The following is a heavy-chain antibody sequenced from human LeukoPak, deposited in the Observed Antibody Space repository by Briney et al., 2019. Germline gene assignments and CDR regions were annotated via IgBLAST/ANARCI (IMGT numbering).Heavy chain of an antibody. CDR3: AKDSVMWLGRHEVAFDI. V-gene: IGHV3-23*01. CDR2: ISGSGGST. CDR1: GFTFSNYA. D-gene: IGHD6-19*01. Sequence: QAGGSLRLSCAASGFTFSNYAMSWVRQAPGKGLQWISAISGSGGSTHYADSVKGRFTLSRDNSQNTLYLQMNGLRDEDTAIYYCAKDSVMWLGRHEVAFDIWGQGTMVTVSS. J-gene: IGHJ3*02.